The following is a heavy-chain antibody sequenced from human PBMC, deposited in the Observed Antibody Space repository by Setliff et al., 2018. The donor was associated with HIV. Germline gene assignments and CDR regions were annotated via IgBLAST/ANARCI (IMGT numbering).Heavy chain of an antibody. CDR2: VDPEDGKK. CDR3: ARGALLAVFDFDH. Sequence: ASVNVSCKASGYTFSDYYMHWVQQAPGKGLEWMGRVDPEDGKKIYAEKFQGRVTITRDTSANTAYMELSSLRSDDTAVYFCARGALLAVFDFDHWGQGTQVTVSS. D-gene: IGHD3-10*01. CDR1: GYTFSDYY. J-gene: IGHJ4*02. V-gene: IGHV1-69-2*01.